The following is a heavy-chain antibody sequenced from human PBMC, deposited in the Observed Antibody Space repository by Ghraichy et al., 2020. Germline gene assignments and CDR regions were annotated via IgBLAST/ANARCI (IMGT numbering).Heavy chain of an antibody. CDR3: ARYLPRRDYFDY. J-gene: IGHJ4*02. Sequence: ASVKVSCKDTGYTFTAYYIHCVRQAPGQGLEWMGWIHTHDGGTTFAQKFDNRVTVTRDTSISTVFLEMTSLTSDATAMYYCARYLPRRDYFDYWGQGTLVTVSS. V-gene: IGHV1-2*02. CDR1: GYTFTAYY. D-gene: IGHD5/OR15-5a*01. CDR2: IHTHDGGT.